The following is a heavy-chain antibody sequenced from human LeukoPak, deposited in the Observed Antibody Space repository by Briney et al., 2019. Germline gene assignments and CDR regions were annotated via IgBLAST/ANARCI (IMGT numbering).Heavy chain of an antibody. CDR2: IIPIFGTA. J-gene: IGHJ5*02. D-gene: IGHD6-13*01. CDR1: GGTFSSYA. V-gene: IGHV1-69*13. CDR3: ARDWQPLTGDNCFDP. Sequence: SVKVSCKASGGTFSSYAISWVRQAPGQGLEWMGGIIPIFGTANYAQKFQGRVTITADESTSTAYMELSSLRSEDTAVYYCARDWQPLTGDNCFDPWGQGTLVTVSS.